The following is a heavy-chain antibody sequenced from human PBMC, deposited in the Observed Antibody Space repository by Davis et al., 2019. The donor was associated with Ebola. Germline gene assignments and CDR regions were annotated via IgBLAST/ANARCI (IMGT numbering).Heavy chain of an antibody. Sequence: GESLKISCQVSGYTFTSYWIGWVRQMPGKGLEWMGFIYPGDSDTRYSPSFQGQVTISADNSISTAYLQWSSLKASDTAMYFCASGASSSSWASDYWGQGTLVTVSS. D-gene: IGHD6-13*01. CDR2: IYPGDSDT. CDR1: GYTFTSYW. J-gene: IGHJ4*02. V-gene: IGHV5-51*01. CDR3: ASGASSSSWASDY.